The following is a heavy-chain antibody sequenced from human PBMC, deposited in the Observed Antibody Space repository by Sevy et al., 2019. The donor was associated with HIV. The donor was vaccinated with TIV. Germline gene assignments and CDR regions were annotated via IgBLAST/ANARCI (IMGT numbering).Heavy chain of an antibody. V-gene: IGHV3-30-3*01. CDR1: GLTFSSYA. Sequence: GGSLRLSCAASGLTFSSYAMHWVRQAPGKGLEWVAVTSYDGSKEFYADSVKGRFTISRDNSKNTLYLHMNSLRAEDTAVYYCARGGPRYCSSTSCYRGIFDYWGQGTLVTVSS. CDR3: ARGGPRYCSSTSCYRGIFDY. CDR2: TSYDGSKE. J-gene: IGHJ4*02. D-gene: IGHD2-2*02.